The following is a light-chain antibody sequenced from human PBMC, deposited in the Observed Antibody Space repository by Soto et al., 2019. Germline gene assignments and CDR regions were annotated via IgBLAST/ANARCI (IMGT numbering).Light chain of an antibody. Sequence: QSALTQPASVSGSPGQSITIYCTGTSSDVGGYNYVSWYQQHPGKAPKLMIYDVSNRPSGVSNRFSGSKSGNTASLTTSGLQAEDEADYYCSSYTSSSTPYVFGTGTKLTVL. CDR2: DVS. CDR1: SSDVGGYNY. V-gene: IGLV2-14*01. J-gene: IGLJ1*01. CDR3: SSYTSSSTPYV.